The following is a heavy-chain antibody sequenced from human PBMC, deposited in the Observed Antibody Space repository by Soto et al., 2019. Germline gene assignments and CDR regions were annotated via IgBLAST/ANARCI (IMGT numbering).Heavy chain of an antibody. Sequence: QVQLQESGPGLVKPSETLSLTCTVSGGSISSYYWSWIRQPPGKGLEWIGYIYYSGSTNYNPSLRSRVTISVDTSKNQFSLKLSSVTAADTAVYYCARGGYWPKDDAFDIWGQGTMVTVSS. V-gene: IGHV4-59*01. D-gene: IGHD3-22*01. CDR3: ARGGYWPKDDAFDI. CDR2: IYYSGST. J-gene: IGHJ3*02. CDR1: GGSISSYY.